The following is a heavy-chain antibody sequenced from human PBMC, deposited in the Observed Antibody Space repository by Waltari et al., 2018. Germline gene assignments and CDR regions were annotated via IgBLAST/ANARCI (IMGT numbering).Heavy chain of an antibody. CDR3: ARDGETTATIPILNYYYMDV. Sequence: EVQLVESGGGLVQPGGSLRLSCAASGFTFSSYAMHWVRQAPGQGLEYVSAISSNGGSTYYANSVKGRFTISRDNSKNTLYLQMGSLRAEDMAVYYCARDGETTATIPILNYYYMDVWGKGTTVTISS. J-gene: IGHJ6*03. V-gene: IGHV3-64*01. CDR1: GFTFSSYA. D-gene: IGHD4-17*01. CDR2: ISSNGGST.